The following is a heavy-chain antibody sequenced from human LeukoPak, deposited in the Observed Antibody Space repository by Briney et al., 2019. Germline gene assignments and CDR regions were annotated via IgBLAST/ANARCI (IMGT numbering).Heavy chain of an antibody. CDR3: ATRGWSGYYYYYMDV. Sequence: ASVKVSCKASGGIFSSYAISWVRQAPGQGLEWMGGIIPIFGTANYAQKFQGRVTITTDESTSTAYMELSSLRSEDTAVYYCATRGWSGYYYYYMDVWGKGTTVTVSS. J-gene: IGHJ6*03. V-gene: IGHV1-69*05. CDR2: IIPIFGTA. D-gene: IGHD6-19*01. CDR1: GGIFSSYA.